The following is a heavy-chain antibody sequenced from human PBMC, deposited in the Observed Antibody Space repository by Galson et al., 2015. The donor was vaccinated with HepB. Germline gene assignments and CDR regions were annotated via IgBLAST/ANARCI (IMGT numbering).Heavy chain of an antibody. CDR2: INPNSGGT. CDR3: ARDSVCNNCDISGHYP. CDR1: GYIFSGHY. Sequence: SVKVSCKASGYIFSGHYIIWVRQAPGQGLEWMGWINPNSGGTSYAQKFQGRVTMTRDTSISTVYMELSRLTSDDTALYYCARDSVCNNCDISGHYPWGQGTLVTVSS. V-gene: IGHV1-2*02. J-gene: IGHJ5*02. D-gene: IGHD3-22*01.